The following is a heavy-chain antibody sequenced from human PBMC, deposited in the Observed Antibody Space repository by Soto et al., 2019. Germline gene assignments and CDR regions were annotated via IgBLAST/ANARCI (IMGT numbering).Heavy chain of an antibody. D-gene: IGHD2-21*02. Sequence: GGSLRLSCAASGFTFSSYSMNWVRQAPGKGLEWVAYISSSSSTIYYADSVKGRFTISRDNSKNTLYLQMNSLRAEDTAVYYCAKDWTGFDPWGQGTLVTVSS. CDR2: ISSSSSTI. V-gene: IGHV3-48*01. CDR1: GFTFSSYS. CDR3: AKDWTGFDP. J-gene: IGHJ5*02.